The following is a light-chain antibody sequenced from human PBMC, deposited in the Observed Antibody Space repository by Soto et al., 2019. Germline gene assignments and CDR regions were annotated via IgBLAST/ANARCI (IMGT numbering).Light chain of an antibody. V-gene: IGLV3-1*01. CDR1: QLGDKY. Sequence: SYELTQAPSVSVSPGQTASITCSGDQLGDKYASWYQQKPGQSPVLVIYQDWKRPSGIPERFSGSKSGNTATLTISGTQAMDEADYYCQAWDSFTAVFGTGTKLTVL. J-gene: IGLJ1*01. CDR2: QDW. CDR3: QAWDSFTAV.